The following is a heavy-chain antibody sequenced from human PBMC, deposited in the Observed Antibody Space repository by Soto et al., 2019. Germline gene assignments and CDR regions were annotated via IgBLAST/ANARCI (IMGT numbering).Heavy chain of an antibody. CDR1: GYTFTSYG. CDR3: VRASPPAYFDY. V-gene: IGHV1-18*01. CDR2: ISAYNGNT. J-gene: IGHJ4*02. Sequence: GASVKVSCKASGYTFTSYGISWVRQAPGQGLEWMGWISAYNGNTNYAQKLQGRVTMTTDTSTSTAYMELRSLKTEDTAVYYCVRASPPAYFDYWGQGTLVTVSS.